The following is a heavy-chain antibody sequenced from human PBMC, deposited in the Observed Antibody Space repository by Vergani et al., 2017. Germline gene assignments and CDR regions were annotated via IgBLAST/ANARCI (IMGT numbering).Heavy chain of an antibody. Sequence: QVQLQQWGAGLLKPSETLSLTCAVYGGSFSGYYWSWIRQPPGKGLEWIGEINHSGSTNYNPSLKSRVPKSVDTSKNQFSLKLSAVTAADTAVYYCAGGVEEKGRFDPWGQGTLVTGSA. J-gene: IGHJ5*02. CDR3: AGGVEEKGRFDP. V-gene: IGHV4-34*01. CDR2: INHSGST. CDR1: GGSFSGYY. D-gene: IGHD3-10*01.